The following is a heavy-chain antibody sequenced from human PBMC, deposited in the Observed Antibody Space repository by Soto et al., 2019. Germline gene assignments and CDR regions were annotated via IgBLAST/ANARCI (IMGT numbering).Heavy chain of an antibody. CDR2: IYYSGST. CDR1: GGSISSYY. J-gene: IGHJ5*02. Sequence: ASETLSHTCTVAGGSISSYYWSLIRQPPGKGLEWIGYIYYSGSTNYNPSLKSRVTISVDTSKNQFSLKLSSVTAADTAVYYCARDLSTAMVDNWFDPWGQGTLVTVSS. CDR3: ARDLSTAMVDNWFDP. V-gene: IGHV4-59*01. D-gene: IGHD5-18*01.